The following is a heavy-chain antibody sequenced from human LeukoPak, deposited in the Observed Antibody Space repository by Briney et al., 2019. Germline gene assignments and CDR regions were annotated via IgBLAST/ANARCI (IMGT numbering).Heavy chain of an antibody. CDR1: GFTFSTHW. D-gene: IGHD2-21*01. V-gene: IGHV3-7*01. Sequence: GGSLRLSCAASGFTFSTHWMSWVRQAPGKGLEWVANIRIDGSEKNYVDSVKGRFTISRDNAKNSLYLQMNSLRAEDTAVYYCVKYGGDLGVAFDCWGQGTLVTVSS. J-gene: IGHJ4*02. CDR3: VKYGGDLGVAFDC. CDR2: IRIDGSEK.